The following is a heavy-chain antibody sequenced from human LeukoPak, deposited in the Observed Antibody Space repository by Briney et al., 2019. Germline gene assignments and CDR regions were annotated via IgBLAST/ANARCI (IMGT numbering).Heavy chain of an antibody. CDR2: IYHSGSP. CDR3: AREPNYYDSSGYYYFDY. CDR1: GGSISSNNW. V-gene: IGHV4-4*02. J-gene: IGHJ4*02. D-gene: IGHD3-22*01. Sequence: SETLSLTCAVSGGSISSNNWWGWVRQPPGKGLEWIGEIYHSGSPNYNPSLKSRVTISVDKSRNHFSLNLSSVTAADTAVYYCAREPNYYDSSGYYYFDYWGQGTLVTVSS.